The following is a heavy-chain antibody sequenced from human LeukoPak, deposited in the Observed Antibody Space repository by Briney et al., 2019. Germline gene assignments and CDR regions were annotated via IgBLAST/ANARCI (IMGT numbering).Heavy chain of an antibody. V-gene: IGHV1-2*02. CDR2: INPNSGGT. D-gene: IGHD6-19*01. J-gene: IGHJ4*02. CDR1: GYTFTGYY. Sequence: GASVKVSCKASGYTFTGYYMHWVRQAPGQGLEWMGWINPNSGGTNYAQKFQDRVSMTRDTSISTAYMELSRLRSDDTAVYYCARVGSDSSGWRRFDFWGQGTLVTASS. CDR3: ARVGSDSSGWRRFDF.